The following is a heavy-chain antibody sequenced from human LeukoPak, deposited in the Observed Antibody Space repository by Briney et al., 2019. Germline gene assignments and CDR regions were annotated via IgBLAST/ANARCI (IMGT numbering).Heavy chain of an antibody. Sequence: GGSLRLSCAASGFTFSSYWMSWVCQAPGKGLEWVANIKQDGSEKYYVDSVKGRFTISRDNAKNSLYLQMNSLRAEDTAVYYCARGYYDFWSGYYHGFDYWGQGTLVTVSS. CDR1: GFTFSSYW. V-gene: IGHV3-7*04. CDR3: ARGYYDFWSGYYHGFDY. CDR2: IKQDGSEK. J-gene: IGHJ4*02. D-gene: IGHD3-3*01.